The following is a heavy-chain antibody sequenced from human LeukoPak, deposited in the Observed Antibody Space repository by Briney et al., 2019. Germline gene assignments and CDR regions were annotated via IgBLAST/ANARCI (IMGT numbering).Heavy chain of an antibody. D-gene: IGHD2/OR15-2a*01. Sequence: GGSLRLSCAASGFTFDDYAMHWVRQAPGKGLEWVSLINEDGGSTFYADSVRGRFTISRDNSKNSLYLQMDSLSTDDSALYYCARPGRSHYLYYFDYWGQGTLVTVSS. CDR1: GFTFDDYA. CDR3: ARPGRSHYLYYFDY. V-gene: IGHV3-43*02. CDR2: INEDGGST. J-gene: IGHJ4*02.